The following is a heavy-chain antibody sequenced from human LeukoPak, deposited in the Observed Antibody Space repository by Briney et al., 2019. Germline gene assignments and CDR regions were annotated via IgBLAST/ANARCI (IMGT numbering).Heavy chain of an antibody. D-gene: IGHD3-10*01. V-gene: IGHV3-30*18. Sequence: GRSLRLSCAASGFTFSSYGMHWVRQAPGKGLEWVAVISYDGSNKYYADSVQGRFTISRDNSLYTVYLQMDSLRGDDTAVYYCAKDRISYTTSPGELSHWGQGTLVIVSS. J-gene: IGHJ4*02. CDR3: AKDRISYTTSPGELSH. CDR1: GFTFSSYG. CDR2: ISYDGSNK.